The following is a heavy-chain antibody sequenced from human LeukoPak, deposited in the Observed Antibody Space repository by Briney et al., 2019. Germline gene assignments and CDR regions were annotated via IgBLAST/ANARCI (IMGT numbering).Heavy chain of an antibody. V-gene: IGHV1-18*01. CDR2: ISAYNGNT. Sequence: ASVKLSCKASGYTFTSYGISWVRQAPGQGLEWMGWISAYNGNTNYAQKLQGRVTMTTDTSTSKADMDLKNLRSDDTALYYCASGYCSGGSCYGYYYYGMDVWGQGTTVTVSS. D-gene: IGHD2-15*01. CDR1: GYTFTSYG. J-gene: IGHJ6*02. CDR3: ASGYCSGGSCYGYYYYGMDV.